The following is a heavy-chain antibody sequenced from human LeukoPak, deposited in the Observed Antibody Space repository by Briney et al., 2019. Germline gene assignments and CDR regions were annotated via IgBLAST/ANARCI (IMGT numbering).Heavy chain of an antibody. CDR2: INPNSGGT. Sequence: GASVKVSCKASGYTFTGYYMHWVRQAPGQGLERMGRINPNSGGTNYAQKFQGRVTMTRDTSISTAYMELSRLRSDDTAVYYCARGTDSSGRFNYWGQGTLVTVSS. J-gene: IGHJ4*02. CDR1: GYTFTGYY. D-gene: IGHD6-19*01. V-gene: IGHV1-2*06. CDR3: ARGTDSSGRFNY.